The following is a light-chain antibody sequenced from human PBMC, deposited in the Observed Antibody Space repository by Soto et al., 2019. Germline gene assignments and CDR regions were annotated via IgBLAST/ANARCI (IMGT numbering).Light chain of an antibody. Sequence: DVGRPRFPLSLPVTLGQPSSISCRSNQSLVNSDGSDYFSWFQQRPGRSPRRLIYAVSNRDCGVPARFSGSGSGTDFGLKISRVEAEDVGVYYCMQGKRCPITFGQGTRLEIK. CDR2: AVS. CDR1: QSLVNSDGSDY. J-gene: IGKJ5*01. V-gene: IGKV2-30*01. CDR3: MQGKRCPIT.